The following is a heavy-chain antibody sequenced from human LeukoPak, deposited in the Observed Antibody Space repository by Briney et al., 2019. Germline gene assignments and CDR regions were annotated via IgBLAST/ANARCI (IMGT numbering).Heavy chain of an antibody. D-gene: IGHD3-16*02. Sequence: SETLSLTCTVSGGAISSGGYYWSWIRQHPGKGLEWIGYIYYSGSTYYNPSLKSRVTISVDTSKNQFSLKLSSVTAADTAVYYCASLSKGYLRLKDDYWGQGTLVTVSS. CDR2: IYYSGST. CDR3: ASLSKGYLRLKDDY. V-gene: IGHV4-31*03. CDR1: GGAISSGGYY. J-gene: IGHJ4*02.